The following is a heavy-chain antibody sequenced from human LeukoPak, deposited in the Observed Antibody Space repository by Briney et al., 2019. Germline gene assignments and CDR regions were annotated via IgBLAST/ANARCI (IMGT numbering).Heavy chain of an antibody. Sequence: GGSLRLSCAASGFTFSSYGMHWVRQAPGRGGVWVAFILYDGSNKYYADSVKGRFTISRDNSKNTLYLQMNSVRAEDTSVYYCAVPYGISYHDAFDIWGQGTMVTVSS. CDR2: ILYDGSNK. CDR1: GFTFSSYG. J-gene: IGHJ3*02. D-gene: IGHD1-26*01. V-gene: IGHV3-30*02. CDR3: AVPYGISYHDAFDI.